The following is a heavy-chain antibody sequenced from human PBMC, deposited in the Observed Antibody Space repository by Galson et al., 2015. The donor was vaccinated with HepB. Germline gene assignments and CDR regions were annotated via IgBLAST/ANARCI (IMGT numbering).Heavy chain of an antibody. J-gene: IGHJ5*02. V-gene: IGHV4-59*08. CDR1: GGSISSYY. CDR2: IYYSGST. Sequence: SETLSLTCTVSGGSISSYYWSWIRQPPGKGLEWIGYIYYSGSTNYNPSLKSRVTISVDTSKNQFSLKLSSVTAADTAVYYCARQEGQQLVLGWFDPWGQGTLVTVSS. CDR3: ARQEGQQLVLGWFDP. D-gene: IGHD6-13*01.